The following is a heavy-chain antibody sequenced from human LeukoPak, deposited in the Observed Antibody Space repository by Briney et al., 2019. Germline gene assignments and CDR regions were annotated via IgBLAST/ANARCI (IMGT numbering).Heavy chain of an antibody. CDR1: GFNLSSYS. CDR3: ARGMTTVTINDAFDI. Sequence: GGSLRLSCAASGFNLSSYSMNWVRQAPGKGLEWVSSISSSSSYIYYADSVKGRFTISRDNAKKSLYLQMNSLRAEDTAVYYCARGMTTVTINDAFDIWGQGAMVTVSS. D-gene: IGHD4-17*01. V-gene: IGHV3-21*01. CDR2: ISSSSSYI. J-gene: IGHJ3*02.